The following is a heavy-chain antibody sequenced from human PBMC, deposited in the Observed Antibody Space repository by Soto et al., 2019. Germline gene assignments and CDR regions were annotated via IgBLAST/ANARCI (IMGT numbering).Heavy chain of an antibody. Sequence: ASVKVSCKASGGTFSSYAISWVRQAPGQGLEWMGGIIPIFGTANYAQKFQGRVTITADESTSTAYMELSSLRSEDTAVYYCARAGYDFWSGYSPARGYYGMDVWGQGTTVTVSS. CDR1: GGTFSSYA. CDR3: ARAGYDFWSGYSPARGYYGMDV. D-gene: IGHD3-3*01. J-gene: IGHJ6*02. CDR2: IIPIFGTA. V-gene: IGHV1-69*13.